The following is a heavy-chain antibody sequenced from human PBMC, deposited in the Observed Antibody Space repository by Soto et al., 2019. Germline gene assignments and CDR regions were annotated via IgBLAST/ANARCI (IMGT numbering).Heavy chain of an antibody. V-gene: IGHV3-23*01. CDR3: AKSGHSSWANMDV. CDR1: GFTFSSYA. D-gene: IGHD2-2*01. CDR2: ISGSGDNT. Sequence: EVQLLESGGGLVQPGGSLRLSCAASGFTFSSYAINWVRQAPGKGLEWVSTISGSGDNTYYADSVKGRFTISRDNSKNTLSLQMNTLRAEDTAVYYCAKSGHSSWANMDVWGQGTTVTVSS. J-gene: IGHJ6*02.